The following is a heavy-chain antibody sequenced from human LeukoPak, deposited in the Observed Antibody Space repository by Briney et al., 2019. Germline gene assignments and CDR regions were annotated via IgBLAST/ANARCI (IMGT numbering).Heavy chain of an antibody. J-gene: IGHJ6*03. Sequence: GGSLRLSCAASGFTLDDYGMSWLRPAPGKGLEGVSGINWNCGSTGYADSVQGRFTIFRDNAKNSLYLQMNSLRAEDTSLYYCARADSSSSWYEGYYYYYYMDVWGKGTTVTVSS. CDR2: INWNCGST. CDR1: GFTLDDYG. CDR3: ARADSSSSWYEGYYYYYYMDV. V-gene: IGHV3-20*04. D-gene: IGHD6-13*01.